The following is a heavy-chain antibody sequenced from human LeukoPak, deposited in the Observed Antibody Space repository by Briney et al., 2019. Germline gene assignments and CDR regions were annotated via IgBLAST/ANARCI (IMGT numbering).Heavy chain of an antibody. CDR1: GYTFTSYG. D-gene: IGHD2-2*01. CDR2: MNPNRGNT. Sequence: ASVKVSCKASGYTFTSYGIDWVRQATGQGLEGMGWMNPNRGNTGYAQKFQGRVTMTRNTSISTAYMELRSLRSEDTAVYYCARGEGRYCSSTSCYAGAFDIWGQGTMVTVSS. J-gene: IGHJ3*02. CDR3: ARGEGRYCSSTSCYAGAFDI. V-gene: IGHV1-8*01.